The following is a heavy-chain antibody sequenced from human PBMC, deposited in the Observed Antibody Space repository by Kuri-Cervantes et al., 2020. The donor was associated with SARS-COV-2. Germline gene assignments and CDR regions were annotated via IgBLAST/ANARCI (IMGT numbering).Heavy chain of an antibody. CDR2: IWYDGSNK. Sequence: GESLKISCAASGFTFSSYGMHWVRQAPGKGLEWVAVIWYDGSNKYYADSVKGRFTISRDNSKNTLCLQMNSLRAEDTAVYYCARDGGGQWLSPRYYFDYWGQGTLVTVSS. D-gene: IGHD6-19*01. V-gene: IGHV3-33*01. J-gene: IGHJ4*02. CDR1: GFTFSSYG. CDR3: ARDGGGQWLSPRYYFDY.